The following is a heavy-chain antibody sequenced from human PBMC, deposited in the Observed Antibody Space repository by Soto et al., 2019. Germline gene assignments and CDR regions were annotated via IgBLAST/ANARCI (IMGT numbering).Heavy chain of an antibody. J-gene: IGHJ6*02. CDR1: GYSFTSYW. Sequence: GESLKISCKGSGYSFTSYWIGWVRQMPGKGLEWMGIIYPGDSDTRYSPSFQGQVTISADKSISTAYLQWSSLKASDTAMYYCARLSWGVRGVILDYYYGMDVWGQGTTVTVSS. D-gene: IGHD3-10*01. CDR3: ARLSWGVRGVILDYYYGMDV. V-gene: IGHV5-51*01. CDR2: IYPGDSDT.